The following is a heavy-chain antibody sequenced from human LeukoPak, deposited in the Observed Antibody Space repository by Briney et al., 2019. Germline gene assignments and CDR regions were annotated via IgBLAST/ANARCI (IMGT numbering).Heavy chain of an antibody. D-gene: IGHD6-19*01. CDR1: GYTFTGYY. V-gene: IGHV1-2*02. Sequence: ASVKVSCKASGYTFTGYYMHWVRQAPGHGLEWMGWINPDSGGTSYAQKFQGRVTMTRDTSISTAYMELTRLRSDDTAVYYCARDPGVAGTAEYFQHWGQGTLVTVSS. J-gene: IGHJ1*01. CDR3: ARDPGVAGTAEYFQH. CDR2: INPDSGGT.